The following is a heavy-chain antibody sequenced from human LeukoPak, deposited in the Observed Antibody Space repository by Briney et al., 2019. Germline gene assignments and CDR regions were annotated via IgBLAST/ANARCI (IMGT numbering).Heavy chain of an antibody. J-gene: IGHJ4*02. CDR3: ARGIQKPPGDY. D-gene: IGHD5-18*01. Sequence: RTSETLYLTCTVSGGSISSSSYYWGWIRQPPGKGLEWIGSIYYSGSTYYNPSLKSRVTISVDTSKNQFSLKLSSVTAADTAVYYCARGIQKPPGDYWGQGTLVTVSS. V-gene: IGHV4-39*01. CDR2: IYYSGST. CDR1: GGSISSSSYY.